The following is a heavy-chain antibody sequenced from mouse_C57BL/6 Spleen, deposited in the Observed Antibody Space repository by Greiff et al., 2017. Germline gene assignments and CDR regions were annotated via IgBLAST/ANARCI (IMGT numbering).Heavy chain of an antibody. CDR1: GYTFTDYN. CDR2: INPNNGGT. D-gene: IGHD2-3*01. J-gene: IGHJ4*01. V-gene: IGHV1-18*01. CDR3: ARSNDGYYVGGAMDY. Sequence: VQLKESGPELVKPGASVKIPCKASGYTFTDYNMDWVKQSHGKSLEWIGDINPNNGGTIYNQKFKGKATLTVDKSSSTAYMELRSLTSEETAVYYCARSNDGYYVGGAMDYWGQGTSVTVSS.